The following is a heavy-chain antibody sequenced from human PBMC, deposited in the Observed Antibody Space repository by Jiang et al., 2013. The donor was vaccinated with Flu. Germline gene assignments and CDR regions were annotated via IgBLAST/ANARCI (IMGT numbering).Heavy chain of an antibody. CDR1: GYSISSGYY. J-gene: IGHJ4*02. Sequence: KPSETLSLTCAVSGYSISSGYYWGWIRQPPGKGLEWIGSIYHSGSTYYNPSLKSRVTISVDTSKNQFSLKLSSVTAADTAVYYCARCFEGAYGDYEGFDYWGQGTLVTVSS. CDR3: ARCFEGAYGDYEGFDY. V-gene: IGHV4-38-2*01. D-gene: IGHD4-17*01. CDR2: IYHSGST.